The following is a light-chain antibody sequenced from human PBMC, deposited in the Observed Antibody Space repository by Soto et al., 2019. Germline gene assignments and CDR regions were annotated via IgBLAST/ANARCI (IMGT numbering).Light chain of an antibody. CDR1: QDIAIY. J-gene: IGKJ4*01. V-gene: IGKV1-9*01. Sequence: IQLTQSLSSLSASVGDRVTITCRASQDIAIYLAWYQQKPGEAPKLLIYAASTLYGGVPSRFSGSGSGTDFALTITCLQAEDFATYYCQQLRMYPSTFGGGTKVEIK. CDR3: QQLRMYPST. CDR2: AAS.